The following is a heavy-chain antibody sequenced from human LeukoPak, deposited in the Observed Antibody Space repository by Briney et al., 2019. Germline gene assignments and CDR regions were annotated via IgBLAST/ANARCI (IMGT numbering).Heavy chain of an antibody. CDR2: IYYSGST. CDR3: ARARAFGAFDI. CDR1: GGSISSYY. J-gene: IGHJ3*02. Sequence: SETLSLTCTVSGGSISSYYWSWIRQPPGKGLEWIGYIYYSGSTNYNPSLKSRVTMSVDTSKNQFSLKLSSVTAADTAVYYCARARAFGAFDIWGQGTMVTVSS. D-gene: IGHD2/OR15-2a*01. V-gene: IGHV4-59*12.